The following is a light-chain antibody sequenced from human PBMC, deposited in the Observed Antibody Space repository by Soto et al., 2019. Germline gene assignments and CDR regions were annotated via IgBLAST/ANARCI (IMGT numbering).Light chain of an antibody. CDR2: DVS. V-gene: IGLV2-14*03. Sequence: QSALTQPASVSGSPGQSITISCSGTSTDIGRYNYVSWYQQYPGKAPKLMIYDVSNRPSGVSNRFSGSKSGNTASLTISGLQAEDEADYYCSSHSSSNTPYVFGTGTKVTVL. CDR1: STDIGRYNY. J-gene: IGLJ1*01. CDR3: SSHSSSNTPYV.